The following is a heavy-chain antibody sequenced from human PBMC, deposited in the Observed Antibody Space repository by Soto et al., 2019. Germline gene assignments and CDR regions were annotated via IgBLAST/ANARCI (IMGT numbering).Heavy chain of an antibody. D-gene: IGHD6-13*01. CDR3: ARQFSPAAAEYYFDH. J-gene: IGHJ4*02. Sequence: SETLSLTCIVSGGSITSYHWSWIRHLPGKGLEWIGYIFFLGSTNYNPSLKSRVTISVDTSKNQFSLKLRSVTTADTAVYYCARQFSPAAAEYYFDHWGQGTPVTVSS. V-gene: IGHV4-59*01. CDR1: GGSITSYH. CDR2: IFFLGST.